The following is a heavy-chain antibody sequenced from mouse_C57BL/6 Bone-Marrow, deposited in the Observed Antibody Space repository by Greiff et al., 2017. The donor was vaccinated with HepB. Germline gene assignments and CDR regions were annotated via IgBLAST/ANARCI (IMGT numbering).Heavy chain of an antibody. CDR3: ARAGGIYYYGSSYAWFAY. Sequence: VQLQQSGPVLVKPGASVKMSCKASGYTFTDYYMNWVKQSHGKSLEWIGVINPYNGGTSYNQKFKGKATLTVDKSSSTAYMELNSLTSEDSAVYYCARAGGIYYYGSSYAWFAYWGQGTLVTVSA. CDR2: INPYNGGT. CDR1: GYTFTDYY. V-gene: IGHV1-19*01. D-gene: IGHD1-1*01. J-gene: IGHJ3*01.